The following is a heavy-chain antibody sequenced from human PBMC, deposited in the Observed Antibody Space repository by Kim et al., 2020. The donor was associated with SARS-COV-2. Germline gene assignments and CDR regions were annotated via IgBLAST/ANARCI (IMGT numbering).Heavy chain of an antibody. CDR3: ARGPIYGSVPNYNDY. J-gene: IGHJ4*02. Sequence: GGSLRLSCAASGFTFSSYEMNWVRQAPGKGLEWVSYISRSGSTIYYADSVKGRFTISRDNAKNSLYLQMNSLRAEDTAVYYCARGPIYGSVPNYNDYWGQGTLVTVSS. CDR1: GFTFSSYE. D-gene: IGHD3-10*01. CDR2: ISRSGSTI. V-gene: IGHV3-48*03.